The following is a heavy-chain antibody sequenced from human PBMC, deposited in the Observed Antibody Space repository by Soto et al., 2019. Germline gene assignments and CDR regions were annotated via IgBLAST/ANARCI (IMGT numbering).Heavy chain of an antibody. D-gene: IGHD6-13*01. J-gene: IGHJ6*02. Sequence: LQLQESGSGLVKPSQTLSLTCGVSGGSINSGDYAWSWIRQPPGKGLEWMGYIYHSGSTYYNPSLESRVTLLVDRSKNQFSLKLSSVTAADTAVYYCAEIRIAAAGGGLDVWGQGTTVTVSS. CDR3: AEIRIAAAGGGLDV. CDR1: GGSINSGDYA. V-gene: IGHV4-30-2*01. CDR2: IYHSGST.